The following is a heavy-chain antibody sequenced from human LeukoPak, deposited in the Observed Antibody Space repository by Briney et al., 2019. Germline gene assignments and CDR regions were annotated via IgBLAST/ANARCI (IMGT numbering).Heavy chain of an antibody. J-gene: IGHJ5*02. CDR3: ARVGDFWSGYYTRAPNWFDP. CDR1: GGTFSSYA. Sequence: GASVKVSCKASGGTFSSYAISWVRQAPGQGLEWMGGIIPIFGTANYAQKFQGRVTITADESTSTAYMELSSLRSDDTAVYYCARVGDFWSGYYTRAPNWFDPWGQGTLVTVSS. CDR2: IIPIFGTA. V-gene: IGHV1-69*13. D-gene: IGHD3-3*01.